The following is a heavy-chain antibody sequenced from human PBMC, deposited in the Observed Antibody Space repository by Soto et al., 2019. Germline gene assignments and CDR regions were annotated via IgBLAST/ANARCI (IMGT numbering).Heavy chain of an antibody. D-gene: IGHD3-3*01. Sequence: VASVKVSCKASGYTFTSYDINWVRQATGQGLEWMGWMNPNSGNTGYARKFQGRVTMTRNTSISTAYMELSSLRSEDTAVYYCARGQVMNYDFWSGYSPHYYYYGMDVWGQGTTVTVSS. J-gene: IGHJ6*02. V-gene: IGHV1-8*01. CDR2: MNPNSGNT. CDR3: ARGQVMNYDFWSGYSPHYYYYGMDV. CDR1: GYTFTSYD.